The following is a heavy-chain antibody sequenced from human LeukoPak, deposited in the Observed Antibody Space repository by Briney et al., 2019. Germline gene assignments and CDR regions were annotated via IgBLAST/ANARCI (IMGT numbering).Heavy chain of an antibody. CDR3: AKDGRGGDCTSASCTNWFGP. Sequence: GGSLRLSCAASGFTFSTYALTWVRQAPGKGLEWVSTTGGSGGVTYYADSVKGRFTISRDNSKNTPYLQMNSLRAEDTAVYYCAKDGRGGDCTSASCTNWFGPWGQGTLVTVSS. J-gene: IGHJ5*02. V-gene: IGHV3-23*01. CDR2: TGGSGGVT. D-gene: IGHD2-2*01. CDR1: GFTFSTYA.